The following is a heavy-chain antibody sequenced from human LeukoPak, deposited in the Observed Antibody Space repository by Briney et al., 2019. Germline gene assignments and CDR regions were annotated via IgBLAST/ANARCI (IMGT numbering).Heavy chain of an antibody. D-gene: IGHD1/OR15-1a*01. CDR1: EFTISRYW. CDR3: ARGWNTTPRSGFDI. Sequence: GGSLRLSCAASEFTISRYWMHWVRQAPGKGLVWVSNINNDGSITTYADSVKGRFAISRDNVKNTLFLQMNSLGAEDTALYYCARGWNTTPRSGFDIWGLGTMVTVSS. J-gene: IGHJ3*02. CDR2: INNDGSIT. V-gene: IGHV3-74*01.